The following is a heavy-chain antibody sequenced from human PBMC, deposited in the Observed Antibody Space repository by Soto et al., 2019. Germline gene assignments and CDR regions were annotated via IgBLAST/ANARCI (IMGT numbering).Heavy chain of an antibody. V-gene: IGHV3-43*01. Sequence: GGSLRLSCAASGFTFDDYTMHWVRQAPGKGLEWVSLISWDGGSTYYADSVKGRFTISRDNNKNSLYLQMNSLRTEDTALYYCAKAGSIVVVIHPFDYWGQGTLVTVSS. J-gene: IGHJ4*02. CDR3: AKAGSIVVVIHPFDY. CDR2: ISWDGGST. D-gene: IGHD3-22*01. CDR1: GFTFDDYT.